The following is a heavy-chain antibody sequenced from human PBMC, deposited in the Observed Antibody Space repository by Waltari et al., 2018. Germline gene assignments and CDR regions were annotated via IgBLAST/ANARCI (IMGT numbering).Heavy chain of an antibody. CDR3: WAERAARPTYYFDY. D-gene: IGHD6-6*01. V-gene: IGHV1-69*12. CDR1: GGTFSSYA. J-gene: IGHJ4*02. Sequence: QVQLVQSGAEVKKPGSSVKVSCKASGGTFSSYAISWVRQAPGQGVGWMGGIIPIFGTANYSQKFQGRVTITADESTSTAYMELSSLRSEDTAVYYCWAERAARPTYYFDYWGQGTLVTVSS. CDR2: IIPIFGTA.